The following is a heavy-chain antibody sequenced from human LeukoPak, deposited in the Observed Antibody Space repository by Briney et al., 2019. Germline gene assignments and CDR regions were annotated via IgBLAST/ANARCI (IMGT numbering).Heavy chain of an antibody. Sequence: GGSLRLSCAVSGFTLSSQWMHWVRQAPGKGLVWVSLIKTDGSSTNYADSVKGRFTVFRDDAKNTLYLQMSSLRAEDTAMYYCHPLAYISDWGQGTLVTVSS. CDR2: IKTDGSST. D-gene: IGHD6-19*01. J-gene: IGHJ4*02. CDR3: HPLAYISD. V-gene: IGHV3-74*01. CDR1: GFTLSSQW.